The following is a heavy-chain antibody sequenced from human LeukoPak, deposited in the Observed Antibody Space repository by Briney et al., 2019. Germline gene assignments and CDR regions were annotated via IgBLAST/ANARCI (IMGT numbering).Heavy chain of an antibody. CDR3: ARDRGYGAFDI. V-gene: IGHV3-23*01. CDR1: GFTFSSYA. D-gene: IGHD5-12*01. CDR2: ISGSGGST. Sequence: GGSLSLSCAASGFTFSSYAMSWVRQAPGKGLEWVSAISGSGGSTSYADSVKGRFSISRDNSKNSLYVQMNSLRAEDTAVYYCARDRGYGAFDIWGQGTMVAVSS. J-gene: IGHJ3*02.